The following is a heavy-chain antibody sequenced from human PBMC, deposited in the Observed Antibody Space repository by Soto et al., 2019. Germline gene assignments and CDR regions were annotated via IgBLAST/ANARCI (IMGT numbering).Heavy chain of an antibody. Sequence: QVQVVESGGGVVQPGRSLRLSCAASGFTFRTYAMHWVRQAPGKGLEWVAVISHDGSNTDYGDSVKGRFTISRDNSKSTVSLQMNSLRPEDTGVYYCAKDAGSTEYFFASWGQGTLFSVSS. CDR2: ISHDGSNT. J-gene: IGHJ4*02. V-gene: IGHV3-30*18. CDR3: AKDAGSTEYFFAS. CDR1: GFTFRTYA.